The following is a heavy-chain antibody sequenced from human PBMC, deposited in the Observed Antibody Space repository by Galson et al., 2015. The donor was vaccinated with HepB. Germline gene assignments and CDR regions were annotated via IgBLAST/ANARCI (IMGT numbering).Heavy chain of an antibody. J-gene: IGHJ3*02. Sequence: SLRLSCAASGFTFSSYGMHWVRQAPGKGLEWVAVISYDGSNKYYADSVKGRFTISRDNSKNTLYLQMNSLRAEDTAVYYCAKTRSPGWGLTSGGGDDAFDIWGQGTMVTVSS. D-gene: IGHD2-15*01. CDR3: AKTRSPGWGLTSGGGDDAFDI. CDR1: GFTFSSYG. V-gene: IGHV3-30*18. CDR2: ISYDGSNK.